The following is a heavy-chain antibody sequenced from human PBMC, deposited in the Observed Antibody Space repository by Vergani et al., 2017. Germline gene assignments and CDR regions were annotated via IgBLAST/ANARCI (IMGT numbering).Heavy chain of an antibody. V-gene: IGHV4-34*01. D-gene: IGHD4-11*01. CDR2: IDHTGRL. Sequence: QVQLQQWGGGLLKPSETLSLTCVVNGGSFTSYHWTWIRQSPGEGLEWVGDIDHTGRLDYNLSFKSRLTMSVDKSRNQFTLTLISVTATDTAIYFCARVNTETNGHLYYYYYMDVWGQGTAVTVS. J-gene: IGHJ6*03. CDR3: ARVNTETNGHLYYYYYMDV. CDR1: GGSFTSYH.